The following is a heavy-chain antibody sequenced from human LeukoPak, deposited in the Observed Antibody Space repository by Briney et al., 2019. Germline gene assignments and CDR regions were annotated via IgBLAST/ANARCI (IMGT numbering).Heavy chain of an antibody. V-gene: IGHV3-66*02. CDR3: ARGSAYSH. CDR2: IYSGGSI. J-gene: IGHJ4*02. Sequence: GGSLRLSCAASGFTVSTNYMSWVRQAPGKGLEWVSVIYSGGSIYYSDSVKGRFTISRDNSKNMLYLQMSSLRPEDTAVYYCARGSAYSHWGQGTLVTVSS. CDR1: GFTVSTNY. D-gene: IGHD3-22*01.